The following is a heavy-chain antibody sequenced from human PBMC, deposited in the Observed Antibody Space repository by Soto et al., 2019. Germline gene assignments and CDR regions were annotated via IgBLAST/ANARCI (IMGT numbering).Heavy chain of an antibody. CDR1: GGSISSGGYS. V-gene: IGHV4-30-2*01. Sequence: PSETLSLTCAVSGGSISSGGYSWSWIRQPPGKGLEWIGYIYHSGSTYYNPSLKSRVTISVDRSKNQFSLKLSSVTAADTAVYYCAFGEESRYYYYGMDVWGQGTTVTVSS. CDR2: IYHSGST. CDR3: AFGEESRYYYYGMDV. D-gene: IGHD3-10*01. J-gene: IGHJ6*02.